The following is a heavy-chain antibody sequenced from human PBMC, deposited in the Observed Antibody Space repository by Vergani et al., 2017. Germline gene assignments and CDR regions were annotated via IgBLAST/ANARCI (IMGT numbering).Heavy chain of an antibody. CDR1: GGSISSGDYY. CDR2: IYYSGST. D-gene: IGHD4-23*01. Sequence: QVQLQESGPGLVKPSQTLSLTCTVSGGSISSGDYYWSWIRQPPGKGLEWIGYIYYSGSTYYNPSLKSRVTISVDTSKNQSSLKLSSGTAADTAVYYCAREVNGGVKNNWFDPWGQGTLVTVSS. CDR3: AREVNGGVKNNWFDP. J-gene: IGHJ5*02. V-gene: IGHV4-30-4*08.